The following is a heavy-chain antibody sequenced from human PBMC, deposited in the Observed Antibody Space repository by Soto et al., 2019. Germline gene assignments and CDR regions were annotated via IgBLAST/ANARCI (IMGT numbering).Heavy chain of an antibody. D-gene: IGHD3-10*01. Sequence: QVQLQQWSAGLLKPSETLSLTCAVYGGSFSGYYWSWIRQPPGKGLEWIGEINHNGSTNYNPSLKSRVTISIDTSKNRCSLKVSSVTAADTAVYYCARGSFGEVAHYFAHWGQGTLVTVSS. CDR1: GGSFSGYY. CDR3: ARGSFGEVAHYFAH. V-gene: IGHV4-34*01. CDR2: INHNGST. J-gene: IGHJ4*02.